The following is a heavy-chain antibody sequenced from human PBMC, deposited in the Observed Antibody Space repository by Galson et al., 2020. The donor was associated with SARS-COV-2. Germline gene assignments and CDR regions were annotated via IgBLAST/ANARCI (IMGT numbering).Heavy chain of an antibody. Sequence: GGSLRLSCVASGFTFDDYAMHWVRQAPGKGLEWVSLISEDGVVKYYADSVKGRFTISRDNSKNSLYLHMNSLTTEDTALYYCAKDRFKAGIAADWGQGTLVTVSS. J-gene: IGHJ4*02. D-gene: IGHD6-25*01. V-gene: IGHV3-43*02. CDR3: AKDRFKAGIAAD. CDR1: GFTFDDYA. CDR2: ISEDGVVK.